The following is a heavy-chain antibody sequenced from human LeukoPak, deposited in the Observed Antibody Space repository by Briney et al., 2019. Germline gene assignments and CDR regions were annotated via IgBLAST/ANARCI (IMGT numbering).Heavy chain of an antibody. J-gene: IGHJ5*02. CDR1: GGSLSGFY. CDR3: ARDVVAVPGSDNWFDP. Sequence: PSETVSRTCTVSGGSLSGFYWSWIRQSPRLGLEWIGLTYSDGSTMYNPSLTSRVTISVDTSKNQISLRLTSVTAADTAIYYCARDVVAVPGSDNWFDPWGQGTLVTVSS. V-gene: IGHV4-59*01. CDR2: TYSDGST. D-gene: IGHD6-19*01.